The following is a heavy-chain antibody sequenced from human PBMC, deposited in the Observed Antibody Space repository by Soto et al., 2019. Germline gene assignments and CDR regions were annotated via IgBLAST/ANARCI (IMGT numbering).Heavy chain of an antibody. J-gene: IGHJ3*02. CDR2: ISSVSSTI. V-gene: IGHV3-48*02. D-gene: IGHD5-18*01. CDR3: ARDRGYAFDI. CDR1: GFTFSAYS. Sequence: EVHLVESGGGLVQSGGSLRLSCAASGFTFSAYSMNWVRQAPGKGLEWVSYISSVSSTIFYADSVKGRFTISRDNAKNSLDVQMISLRDEETAVYYCARDRGYAFDIWGQGTMVTVSS.